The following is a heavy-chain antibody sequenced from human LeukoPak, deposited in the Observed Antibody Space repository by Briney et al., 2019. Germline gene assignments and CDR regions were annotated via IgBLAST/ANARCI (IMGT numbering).Heavy chain of an antibody. CDR1: GFSFSSYA. D-gene: IGHD6-13*01. V-gene: IGHV3-23*01. CDR2: MSSSDDGR. J-gene: IGHJ6*03. Sequence: GGSLRLSCATSGFSFSSYAMSWVRQAPGKGLEWVSAMSSSDDGRYYAASVRGRFTISRDTSRSTLYLQMNSLRAEDAAVYYCAKVEAAATYYYMDVWGKGTTVTISS. CDR3: AKVEAAATYYYMDV.